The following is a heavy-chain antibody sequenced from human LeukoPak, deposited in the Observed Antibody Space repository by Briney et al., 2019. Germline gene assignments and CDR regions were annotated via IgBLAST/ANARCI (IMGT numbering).Heavy chain of an antibody. CDR1: GFTFSSYG. J-gene: IGHJ4*02. D-gene: IGHD1-26*01. CDR2: ISYDGSNK. Sequence: GGSLRLSCAASGFTFSSYGMQWVRQAPGKGLEWVAVISYDGSNKYYADSVKGRFTISRDNSKNTLYLQMNSLRAEDTAVYYCAKDVGWEQADHFDYWGQGTLVTVSS. V-gene: IGHV3-30*18. CDR3: AKDVGWEQADHFDY.